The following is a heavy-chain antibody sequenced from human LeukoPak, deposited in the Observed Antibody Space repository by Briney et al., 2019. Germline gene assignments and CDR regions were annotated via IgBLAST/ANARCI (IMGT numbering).Heavy chain of an antibody. CDR1: GFTFSSYS. CDR3: ARDFSSSSTVYYYYYMDV. J-gene: IGHJ6*03. V-gene: IGHV4-39*07. CDR2: ISYSGTT. D-gene: IGHD6-6*01. Sequence: PGGSLRLSCAASGFTFSSYSMNWVRQPPGKGLEWIGTISYSGTTYYSPSPKSRVTISLDTSKNQFSLKLSSVTAADTAIYYCARDFSSSSTVYYYYYMDVWGKGTTVTVSS.